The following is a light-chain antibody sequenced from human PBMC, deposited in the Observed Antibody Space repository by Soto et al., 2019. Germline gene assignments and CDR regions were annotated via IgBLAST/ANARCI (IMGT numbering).Light chain of an antibody. CDR2: GAS. Sequence: EIVLTQSPGTLSLSPGETTALSCRASRSLSSSYLAWYQQKPGQAPRLLIHGASNRATGIPDRFSGSGSGTDFTLTISRLEPEDFAVYHCQQYSSSPRTFGQGTRLEIK. V-gene: IGKV3-20*01. CDR1: RSLSSSY. J-gene: IGKJ5*01. CDR3: QQYSSSPRT.